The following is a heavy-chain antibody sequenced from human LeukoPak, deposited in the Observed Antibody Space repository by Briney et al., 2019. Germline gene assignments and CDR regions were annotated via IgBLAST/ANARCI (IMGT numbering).Heavy chain of an antibody. CDR3: ARASYFGESNWFDP. D-gene: IGHD3-10*01. J-gene: IGHJ5*02. CDR1: GGTFSSYA. V-gene: IGHV1-69*05. CDR2: IIPIFGTA. Sequence: GASVKVSCKASGGTFSSYAISWVRQAPGQGLEWMGRIIPIFGTANYAQKFQGRVTITTDESTSTAYMELSSLRSEDTAVYHCARASYFGESNWFDPWGQGTLVTVSS.